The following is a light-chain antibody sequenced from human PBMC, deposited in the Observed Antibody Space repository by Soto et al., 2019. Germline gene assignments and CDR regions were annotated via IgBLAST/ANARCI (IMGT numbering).Light chain of an antibody. J-gene: IGLJ2*01. CDR3: QSYDSSNFVV. V-gene: IGLV6-57*04. Sequence: NFMLTQPHSVSESPGKTVTISCTRSSGSIASNYVQWYQQRPGSAPTTVIYEDNQRPSGVPDRFSGSIDSSSNSASLTISGLETEDEAVYYCQSYDSSNFVVFGGGTKLTVL. CDR2: EDN. CDR1: SGSIASNY.